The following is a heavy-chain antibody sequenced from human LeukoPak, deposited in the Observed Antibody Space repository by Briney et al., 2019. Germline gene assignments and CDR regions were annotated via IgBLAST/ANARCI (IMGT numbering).Heavy chain of an antibody. D-gene: IGHD3-3*01. CDR2: INHSGST. CDR1: GGSISNYY. J-gene: IGHJ4*02. CDR3: ARRSYYDFWSGYYSHYFDY. Sequence: SETLSLTCTVSGGSISNYYWSWIRQPPGKGLEWIGEINHSGSTNYNPSLKSRVTISVDTSKNQFSLKLSSVTAADTAVYYCARRSYYDFWSGYYSHYFDYWGQGTLVTVSS. V-gene: IGHV4-34*01.